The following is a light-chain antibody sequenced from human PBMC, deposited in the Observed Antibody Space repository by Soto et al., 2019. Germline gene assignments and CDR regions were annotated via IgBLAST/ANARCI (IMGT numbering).Light chain of an antibody. J-gene: IGLJ3*02. Sequence: QSVLTQPASVSGSPGQSIIISCTGTSSDVGSYNFVSWYQQHPGKAPKLMIYEVSKRPSGVSNRFSGSKSGNTASLTISGLQPEDKADYYCCSYAGNSGVFGGGTKLTVL. V-gene: IGLV2-23*02. CDR3: CSYAGNSGV. CDR2: EVS. CDR1: SSDVGSYNF.